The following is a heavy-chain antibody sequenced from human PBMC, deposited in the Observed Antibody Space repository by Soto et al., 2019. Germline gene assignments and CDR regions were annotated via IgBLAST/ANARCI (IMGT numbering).Heavy chain of an antibody. CDR3: ARHSSGWHYFDF. V-gene: IGHV4-59*02. D-gene: IGHD6-19*01. CDR2: VYYSGST. CDR1: SDSVSRYY. Sequence: LSLTCTVSSDSVSRYYWSWIRQPPGKGLDWIGYVYYSGSTNYNPSVKSRVTISIDTSKNQFSLRLNSVTAADTAVYYCARHSSGWHYFDFWGQGALVTVSS. J-gene: IGHJ4*02.